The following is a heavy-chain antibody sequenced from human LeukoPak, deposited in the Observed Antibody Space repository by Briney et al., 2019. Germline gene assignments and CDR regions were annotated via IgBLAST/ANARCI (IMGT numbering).Heavy chain of an antibody. CDR1: GFTFSSFD. J-gene: IGHJ4*02. Sequence: GGSLRLSCTASGFTFSSFDLSWVRQAPGKGLEWVSAISVSGGSTYYADSAKARFTISRDNSKNTLYLQMNSLRAEDTAVYYCAKDFRGGSYLDYWGQGTLVTVSS. V-gene: IGHV3-23*01. CDR2: ISVSGGST. D-gene: IGHD3-16*02. CDR3: AKDFRGGSYLDY.